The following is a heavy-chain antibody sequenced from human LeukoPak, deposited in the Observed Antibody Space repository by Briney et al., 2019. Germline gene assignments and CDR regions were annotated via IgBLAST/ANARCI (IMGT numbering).Heavy chain of an antibody. CDR3: ARGTVTTVDY. Sequence: PGGSLRLSCAASGFTFSSYSMNWVRQPPGKGLEWIGEINHSGSTNYNPSLKSRVTISVDTSKNQFSLKLSSVTAADTAVYYCARGTVTTVDYWGQGTLVTVSS. CDR2: INHSGST. D-gene: IGHD4-17*01. V-gene: IGHV4-34*01. CDR1: GFTFSSYS. J-gene: IGHJ4*02.